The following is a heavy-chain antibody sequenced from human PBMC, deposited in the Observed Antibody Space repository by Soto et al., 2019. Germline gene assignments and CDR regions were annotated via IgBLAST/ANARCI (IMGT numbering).Heavy chain of an antibody. Sequence: GASVKVSCKASGYTFTSYGISWVRQAPGQGLEWMGWISGYTGNTNYAQKLQGRVTMTTDTSTSTAYMELRSLRSDDTAVYYCARVYCGGDCYTPLDYWGQGTLVTVSS. CDR2: ISGYTGNT. V-gene: IGHV1-18*01. CDR3: ARVYCGGDCYTPLDY. D-gene: IGHD2-21*02. J-gene: IGHJ4*02. CDR1: GYTFTSYG.